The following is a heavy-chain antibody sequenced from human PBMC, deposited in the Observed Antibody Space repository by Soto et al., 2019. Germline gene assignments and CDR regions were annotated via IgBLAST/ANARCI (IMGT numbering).Heavy chain of an antibody. D-gene: IGHD3-3*01. J-gene: IGHJ4*02. Sequence: VQLLESGGGVAQPGRSLRLSCRASGFGFSSYGMLWVRQAPGKGPEWVAFISFDGSHQYYADSVRGRFTISRDNSENTLYLQLDILRVEDTAMYYCAREGVFGLVKIIPPDYWGQGAQVTVSA. V-gene: IGHV3-30*03. CDR1: GFGFSSYG. CDR3: AREGVFGLVKIIPPDY. CDR2: ISFDGSHQ.